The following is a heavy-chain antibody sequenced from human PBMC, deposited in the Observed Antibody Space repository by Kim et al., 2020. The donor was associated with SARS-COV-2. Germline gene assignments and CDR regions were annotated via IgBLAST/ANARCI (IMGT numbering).Heavy chain of an antibody. D-gene: IGHD2-2*01. CDR1: GGSISSSSYY. V-gene: IGHV4-39*01. CDR3: ARHDIVVVPAAINWFDP. Sequence: SETLSLTCTVSGGSISSSSYYWGWIRQPPGKGLEWIGSIYYSGSTYYNPSLKSRVTISVDTSKNQFSLKLSSVTAADTAVYYCARHDIVVVPAAINWFDPWGQGTLVTVSS. CDR2: IYYSGST. J-gene: IGHJ5*02.